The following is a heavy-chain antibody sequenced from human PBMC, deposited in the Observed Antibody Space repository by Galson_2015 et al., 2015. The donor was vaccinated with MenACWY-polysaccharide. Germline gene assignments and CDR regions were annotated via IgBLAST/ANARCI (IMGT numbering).Heavy chain of an antibody. CDR1: GFTFSNYW. J-gene: IGHJ6*02. CDR3: ARGPYGMDV. Sequence: SLRLSCAASGFTFSNYWMTWVRQAPGKGLEWVASIKKDGDEKYYADSVKGRFTISRDNARKSLYLQLNSLRADDTAVYYCARGPYGMDVWGQGTTVTASS. V-gene: IGHV3-7*01. CDR2: IKKDGDEK.